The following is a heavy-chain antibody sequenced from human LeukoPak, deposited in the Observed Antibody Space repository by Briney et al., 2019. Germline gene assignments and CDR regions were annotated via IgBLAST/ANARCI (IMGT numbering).Heavy chain of an antibody. D-gene: IGHD6-25*01. V-gene: IGHV4-39*01. J-gene: IGHJ4*02. CDR2: VFFQNT. CDR1: VGSITSSNPL. CDR3: ARQKGSTGFFDF. Sequence: PSETLSLTCSVSVGSITSSNPLWGWIRQTPGDGLEWIGSVFFQNTYYNPSLKSRVTISVDRTRSLLSLDLRSVTAADTALYYCARQKGSTGFFDFWGRGTLVTVSS.